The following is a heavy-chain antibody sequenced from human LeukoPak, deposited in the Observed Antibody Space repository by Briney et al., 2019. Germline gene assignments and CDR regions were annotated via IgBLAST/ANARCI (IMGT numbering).Heavy chain of an antibody. Sequence: GGSLRLSCAASGFTFSSYGMHWVRQAPGKGLEWVAVISYDGSNKYYADSVKGRFTISRDNSKNTLYLQMNGLRAEDTAVYYCAKDVFDYWGQGTLVTVSS. CDR3: AKDVFDY. J-gene: IGHJ4*02. CDR1: GFTFSSYG. V-gene: IGHV3-30*18. CDR2: ISYDGSNK.